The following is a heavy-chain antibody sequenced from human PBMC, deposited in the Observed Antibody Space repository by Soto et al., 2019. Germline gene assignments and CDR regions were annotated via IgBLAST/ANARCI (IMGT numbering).Heavy chain of an antibody. CDR2: IYYSGST. CDR3: ARLWGCSGGSCYGVPLYYFDY. J-gene: IGHJ4*02. Sequence: PSETLSLTCTVSGGSISSNSYYWGWIRQPPGKGLEWIGTIYYSGSTYYNPSLKSRVTISVDTSKNQFSLKLSSVTAADTAVYYCARLWGCSGGSCYGVPLYYFDYWGQGPLVTVPS. V-gene: IGHV4-39*01. D-gene: IGHD2-15*01. CDR1: GGSISSNSYY.